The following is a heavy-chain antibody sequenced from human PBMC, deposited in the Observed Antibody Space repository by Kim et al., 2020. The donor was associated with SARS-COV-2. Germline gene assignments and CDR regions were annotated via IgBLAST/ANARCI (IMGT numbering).Heavy chain of an antibody. V-gene: IGHV1-69*13. CDR3: AIGGVYNWNGWGPAPFDP. D-gene: IGHD1-1*01. CDR2: IIPIFGTA. CDR1: GGTFSSYA. J-gene: IGHJ5*02. Sequence: SVKVSCKASGGTFSSYAISWVRQAPGQGLEWMGGIIPIFGTANYAQKFQGRVTITADESTSTAYMELSSLRSEDTAVYYCAIGGVYNWNGWGPAPFDPWGQGTLVTVSS.